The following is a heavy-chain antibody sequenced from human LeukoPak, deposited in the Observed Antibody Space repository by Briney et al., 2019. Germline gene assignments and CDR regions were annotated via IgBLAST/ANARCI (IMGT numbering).Heavy chain of an antibody. CDR1: GGTFSSYA. CDR3: ARGESGGLLWFGESPIEYFQH. V-gene: IGHV1-69*05. J-gene: IGHJ1*01. D-gene: IGHD3-10*01. Sequence: GASVKVSCKASGGTFSSYAISWVRQAPGQGLEWMGGIIPIFGTANYAQKFQGRVTITTDESTSTAYMELSSLRSEDTAVYYCARGESGGLLWFGESPIEYFQHWGQGTLVTVSS. CDR2: IIPIFGTA.